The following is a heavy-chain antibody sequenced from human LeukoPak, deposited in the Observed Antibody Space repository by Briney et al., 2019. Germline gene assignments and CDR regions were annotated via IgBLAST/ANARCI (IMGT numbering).Heavy chain of an antibody. Sequence: SVTVSCKASGGTFSSYAISWVRQAPGQGLEWMGGIIPIFGTANYAQKFQGRVTITADESTSTAYMELSSLRSEDTAVYYCARGTLGYCSSTSCPPQHYYYYGMDVWGQGTTVTVSS. J-gene: IGHJ6*02. CDR1: GGTFSSYA. CDR3: ARGTLGYCSSTSCPPQHYYYYGMDV. CDR2: IIPIFGTA. V-gene: IGHV1-69*13. D-gene: IGHD2-2*01.